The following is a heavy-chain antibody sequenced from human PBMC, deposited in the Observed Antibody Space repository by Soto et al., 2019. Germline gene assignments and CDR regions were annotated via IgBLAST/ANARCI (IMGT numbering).Heavy chain of an antibody. J-gene: IGHJ4*02. D-gene: IGHD3-22*01. CDR2: IIPMFGTA. CDR1: GDAFSSYA. Sequence: QVQLVQSGAEVKKPGSSVKVSCKASGDAFSSYAINWVRQAPGQGHVWMGGIIPMFGTANYAQKFKGRVTLTAGENTSTVYMELSSLRSEDTAVSYWARVGPAHYYDSSGYYSPLDYWGQGNLVTVSS. CDR3: ARVGPAHYYDSSGYYSPLDY. V-gene: IGHV1-69*01.